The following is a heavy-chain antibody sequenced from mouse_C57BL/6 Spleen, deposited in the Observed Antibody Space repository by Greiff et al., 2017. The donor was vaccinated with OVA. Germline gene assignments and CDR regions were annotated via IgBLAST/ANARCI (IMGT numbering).Heavy chain of an antibody. V-gene: IGHV1-55*01. CDR3: AYDGYFFMDY. CDR1: GYTFTSYW. Sequence: QVQLKQPGAELLKPGASVKMSCKASGYTFTSYWITWVKQRPGQGLEWIGDIYPGSGSTNYNEKFKSKATLTVDTSSSTAYMQLSSLTSEDAAVYYCAYDGYFFMDYWGQGTSVTVSS. J-gene: IGHJ4*01. CDR2: IYPGSGST. D-gene: IGHD2-3*01.